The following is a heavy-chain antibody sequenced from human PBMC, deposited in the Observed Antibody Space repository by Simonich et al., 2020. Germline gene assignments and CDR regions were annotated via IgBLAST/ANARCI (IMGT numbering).Heavy chain of an antibody. J-gene: IGHJ6*02. V-gene: IGHV3-21*01. D-gene: IGHD2-2*01. Sequence: EVQLVESGGGLVKPGGSLRLSCAASGFTFSSYSMNWVRQAPGKGLEWVSSISSSSSYIYYADSVKGRFTNSIDNDKNSLYLQMNSLRAEDTAVYYCAGGVYCSSTSCSTYYYYGMDVWGQGTTVTVSS. CDR2: ISSSSSYI. CDR3: AGGVYCSSTSCSTYYYYGMDV. CDR1: GFTFSSYS.